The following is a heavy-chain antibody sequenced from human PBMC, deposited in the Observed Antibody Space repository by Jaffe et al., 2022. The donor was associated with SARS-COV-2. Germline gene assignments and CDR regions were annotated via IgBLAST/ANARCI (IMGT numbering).Heavy chain of an antibody. CDR3: ATGPYYYDSSGYYSTLQNDY. D-gene: IGHD3-22*01. CDR2: FDPEDGET. Sequence: QVQLVQSGAEVKKPGASVKVSCKVSGYTLTELSMHWVRQAPGKGLEWMGGFDPEDGETIYAQKFQGRVTMTEDTSTDTAYMELSSLRSEDTAVYYCATGPYYYDSSGYYSTLQNDYWGQGTLVTVSS. CDR1: GYTLTELS. J-gene: IGHJ4*02. V-gene: IGHV1-24*01.